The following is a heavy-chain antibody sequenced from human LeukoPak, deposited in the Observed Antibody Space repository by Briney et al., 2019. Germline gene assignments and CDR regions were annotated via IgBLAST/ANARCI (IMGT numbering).Heavy chain of an antibody. V-gene: IGHV4-39*07. CDR3: ARTAGQRAYYYYYYMDV. Sequence: SETLSLTCSVSGVSISSSNSYWGWVRQPPGKGLEWIGSIYYTGNTYYNASLKSRVTISVDTSKNQFSLKLSSVTAADTAVYYCARTAGQRAYYYYYYMDVWGKGTTVTVSS. CDR2: IYYTGNT. CDR1: GVSISSSNSY. J-gene: IGHJ6*03.